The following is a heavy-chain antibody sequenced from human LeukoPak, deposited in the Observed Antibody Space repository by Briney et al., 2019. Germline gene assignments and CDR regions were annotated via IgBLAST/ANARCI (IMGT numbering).Heavy chain of an antibody. CDR2: INWNGGST. CDR1: GFTFDGYG. J-gene: IGHJ6*03. V-gene: IGHV3-20*04. Sequence: GGSLRLSCAASGFTFDGYGMSWVRHAPGKGLEWVSGINWNGGSTGYADSVKGRFTISRDNAKNSLYLQMNSLRAEDTALYYCARGDYYYYYMDVWGKGTTVTVSS. CDR3: ARGDYYYYYMDV.